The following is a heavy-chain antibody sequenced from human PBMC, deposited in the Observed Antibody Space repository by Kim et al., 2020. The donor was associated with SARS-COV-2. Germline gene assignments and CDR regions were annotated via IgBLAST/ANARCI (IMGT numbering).Heavy chain of an antibody. V-gene: IGHV3-23*05. CDR3: AKEHPSSGWPTFDS. CDR1: GFTFSRRA. J-gene: IGHJ4*02. D-gene: IGHD6-19*01. CDR2: VNNNNNP. Sequence: GGSLRLSCAASGFTFSRRAMSWVRQVPGKGLEWIASVNNNNNPYYADSVKGRLTVSRDITKDTLYLQMNSLRADDTALYYCAKEHPSSGWPTFDSWGQGTLVAHSS.